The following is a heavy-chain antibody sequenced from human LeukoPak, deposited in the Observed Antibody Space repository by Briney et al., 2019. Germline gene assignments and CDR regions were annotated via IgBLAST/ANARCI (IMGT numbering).Heavy chain of an antibody. V-gene: IGHV3-72*01. CDR3: AISSGWYYVDY. D-gene: IGHD6-19*01. J-gene: IGHJ4*02. CDR2: SRNKANSYTT. CDR1: GFTFSDHY. Sequence: GGSLRLSCVGSGFTFSDHYMDWVRQAPGKGLEWVGRSRNKANSYTTQYAASVKGRFTISRDDSKNALYLQKNSLKTEDTAVYYCAISSGWYYVDYWGQGTLVTISS.